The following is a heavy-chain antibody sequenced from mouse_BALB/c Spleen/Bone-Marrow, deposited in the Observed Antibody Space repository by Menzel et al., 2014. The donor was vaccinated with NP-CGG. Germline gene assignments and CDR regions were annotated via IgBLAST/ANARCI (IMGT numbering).Heavy chain of an antibody. Sequence: VESGGGLVKPGGSLKLSCAASGFTFSDYYMYWVRQTPEKRLEWVAIISDGGSYTYYPDSVKGRFTISRDNAKNNLYLQMSSLKSDDTAMYYCARDRAYYRYDGYYYAMDYWGQGTSVTVSS. V-gene: IGHV5-4*02. CDR1: GFTFSDYY. CDR3: ARDRAYYRYDGYYYAMDY. CDR2: ISDGGSYT. D-gene: IGHD2-14*01. J-gene: IGHJ4*01.